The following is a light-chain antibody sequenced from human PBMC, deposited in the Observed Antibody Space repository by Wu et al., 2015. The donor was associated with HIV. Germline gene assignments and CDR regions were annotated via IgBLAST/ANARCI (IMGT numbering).Light chain of an antibody. CDR2: LSP. V-gene: IGKV1-39*01. Sequence: LNLVINRKPGKDPNALYTILSPVCESGVPSRFSGSESGTDFTLTISSLQPEDFATYYCQQSYSTPRTFGQGTKVEIK. CDR3: QQSYSTPRT. J-gene: IGKJ1*01.